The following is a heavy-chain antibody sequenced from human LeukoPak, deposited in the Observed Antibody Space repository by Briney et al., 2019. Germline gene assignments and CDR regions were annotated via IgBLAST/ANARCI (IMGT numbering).Heavy chain of an antibody. CDR2: ITGSGGNT. D-gene: IGHD5-24*01. CDR3: ATTRWLQFNFDY. CDR1: GFTFSSYA. J-gene: IGHJ4*02. Sequence: GGSLRLSCAASGFTFSSYAMGWVRQAPGKGLEWVSAITGSGGNTYYADSVKGRFTISRDNSKNTLYLQMNSLRAEDTAVYYCATTRWLQFNFDYWGQGTLVTVSS. V-gene: IGHV3-23*01.